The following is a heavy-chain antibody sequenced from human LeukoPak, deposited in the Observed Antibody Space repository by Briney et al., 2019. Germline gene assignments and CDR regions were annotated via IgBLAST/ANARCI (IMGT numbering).Heavy chain of an antibody. CDR2: ISGGVTT. J-gene: IGHJ4*02. CDR1: GFTFNNYA. D-gene: IGHD5-12*01. V-gene: IGHV3-66*01. Sequence: GGSLRLSCSASGFTFNNYAMSWVRQAPGKGLEWVSVISGGVTTYYADSVKDRFTISRDKSKNTVYLQMNSLRAEDTAVYYCARMGAGYTGPFDYWGQGTLVTVSS. CDR3: ARMGAGYTGPFDY.